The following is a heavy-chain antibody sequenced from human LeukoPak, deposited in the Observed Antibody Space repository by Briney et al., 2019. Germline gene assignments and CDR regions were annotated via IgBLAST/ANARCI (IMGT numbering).Heavy chain of an antibody. CDR1: GDSINSHY. CDR2: FYNSGST. V-gene: IGHV4-59*08. J-gene: IGHJ4*02. D-gene: IGHD6-19*01. CDR3: ASANQWLAFDS. Sequence: KPSETLSLTCTVSGDSINSHYWTWLRQSPGKGLEWIGCFYNSGSTTYNPSLRSRVTISVDVSKSQVSLKLTSVTAADTAVYYCASANQWLAFDSGGQGNLVTVSA.